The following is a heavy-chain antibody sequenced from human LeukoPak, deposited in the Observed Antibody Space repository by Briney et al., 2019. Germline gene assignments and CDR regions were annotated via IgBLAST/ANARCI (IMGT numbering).Heavy chain of an antibody. Sequence: GGSLRLSCVTSGFTFNIYATHWVRHAPGKGLEWVALLAYDGTNQYYADSVKGRFTISRDNAKNMVYLQMNSLRPEDTAVYYCARDRYYIPDVWGKGTTVTVSS. CDR2: LAYDGTNQ. CDR3: ARDRYYIPDV. J-gene: IGHJ6*04. D-gene: IGHD3-10*01. CDR1: GFTFNIYA. V-gene: IGHV3-30*04.